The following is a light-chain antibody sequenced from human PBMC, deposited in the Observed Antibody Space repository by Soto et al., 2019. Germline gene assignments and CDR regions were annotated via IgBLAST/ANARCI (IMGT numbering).Light chain of an antibody. Sequence: QAVVTQPPPGFAGPGQKVTPSLSGNSSNIGNNYVSWYQQLPGTAPKLLIYENNKRPSGIPDRFSGSKSGTSATLGITGLQTGDEADYYCGTWDSSLSAGVFGTGTKVTV. CDR2: ENN. CDR3: GTWDSSLSAGV. V-gene: IGLV1-51*02. CDR1: SSNIGNNY. J-gene: IGLJ1*01.